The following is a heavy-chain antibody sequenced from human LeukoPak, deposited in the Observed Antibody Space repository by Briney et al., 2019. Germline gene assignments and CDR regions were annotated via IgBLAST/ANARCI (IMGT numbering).Heavy chain of an antibody. CDR1: GFTFSAYW. V-gene: IGHV3-74*01. J-gene: IGHJ4*02. CDR2: INNDGSNT. Sequence: GGSLRLSCGASGFTFSAYWMHWVRQVPGKRPEWVSRINNDGSNTIYTDSVKGRFTISRDNAKNTLSLQMNGLRAEDSAVYYCVRDLGRGYFGSGSFLFWGQGTLVTVSS. D-gene: IGHD3-10*01. CDR3: VRDLGRGYFGSGSFLF.